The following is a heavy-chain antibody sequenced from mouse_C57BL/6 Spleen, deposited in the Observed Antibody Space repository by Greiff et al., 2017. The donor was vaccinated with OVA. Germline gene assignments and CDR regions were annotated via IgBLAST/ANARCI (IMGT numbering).Heavy chain of an antibody. Sequence: QVQLQQSGPGLVQPSQSLSITCTVSGFSLTSYGVHWVRQSPGKGLEWLGVIWRGGSTDYNAAFMSRLGITKDNSKSQVFFKMNSLQADDTARYDCAKPGDFYAMDYWGQGTSVTVSS. V-gene: IGHV2-5*01. D-gene: IGHD3-1*01. CDR1: GFSLTSYG. CDR2: IWRGGST. J-gene: IGHJ4*01. CDR3: AKPGDFYAMDY.